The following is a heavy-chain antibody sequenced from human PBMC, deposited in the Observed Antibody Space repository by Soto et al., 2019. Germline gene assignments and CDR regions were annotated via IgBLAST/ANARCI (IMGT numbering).Heavy chain of an antibody. CDR2: IIPIFGTA. D-gene: IGHD6-13*01. Sequence: QVQLVQSGAEVKKPGSSVKVSCKASGGTFSSYAISWVRQAPGQGLEWMGGIIPIFGTANYAQKFQGRVTITADESTSTAYMELSSLRSEDTAVYYCARDRGRIAAPGIDYYYYYGMDVWGQGTTVTVSS. J-gene: IGHJ6*02. V-gene: IGHV1-69*01. CDR1: GGTFSSYA. CDR3: ARDRGRIAAPGIDYYYYYGMDV.